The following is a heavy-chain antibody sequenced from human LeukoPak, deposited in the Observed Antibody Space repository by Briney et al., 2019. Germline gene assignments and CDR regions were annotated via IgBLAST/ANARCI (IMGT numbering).Heavy chain of an antibody. V-gene: IGHV3-43*01. J-gene: IGHJ3*02. D-gene: IGHD3-3*01. CDR3: AKDPLRFLGPSAFDI. Sequence: PGGSLRLSCAASGFTFDDYTMHWVRQAPGKGLEWVSLISWDGGSTYYADSVKGRFTISRDNSKNSLYLQMNSLRTEDTALYYCAKDPLRFLGPSAFDIWGQGTMVTVSS. CDR2: ISWDGGST. CDR1: GFTFDDYT.